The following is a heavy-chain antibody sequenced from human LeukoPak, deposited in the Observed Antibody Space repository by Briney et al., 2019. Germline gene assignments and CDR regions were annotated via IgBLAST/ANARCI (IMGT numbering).Heavy chain of an antibody. Sequence: ASVKVSCKASGYTFTSYGISWVRQAPGQGLEWMGWISAYNGNTNYAQKLQGRVTMTTDTSTSTAYMELRSLRSDDTAVYYCASISYSYYSYYGMDVWGQGTTVTVSS. D-gene: IGHD2-15*01. J-gene: IGHJ6*02. CDR1: GYTFTSYG. V-gene: IGHV1-18*01. CDR3: ASISYSYYSYYGMDV. CDR2: ISAYNGNT.